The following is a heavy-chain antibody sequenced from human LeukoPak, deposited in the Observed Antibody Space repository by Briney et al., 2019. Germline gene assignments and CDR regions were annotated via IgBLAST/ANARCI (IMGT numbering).Heavy chain of an antibody. CDR2: INHSGST. D-gene: IGHD3-22*01. Sequence: LETLSLTCAVYGGAFSGYYWSWIRQPPGKGLEWIGEINHSGSTNYNPSLKSRVTISVDTSKNQFSLKLSSVTAADTAVYYCARESSYYYDSSDPEYWGQGTLVTVSS. CDR3: ARESSYYYDSSDPEY. CDR1: GGAFSGYY. V-gene: IGHV4-34*01. J-gene: IGHJ4*02.